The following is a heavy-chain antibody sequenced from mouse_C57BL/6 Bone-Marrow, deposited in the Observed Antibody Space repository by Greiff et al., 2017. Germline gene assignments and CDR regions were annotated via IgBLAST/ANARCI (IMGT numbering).Heavy chain of an antibody. V-gene: IGHV1-74*01. CDR3: ANCYGSSGWYFDV. CDR1: GYTFTSYW. D-gene: IGHD1-1*01. CDR2: IHPSDSDT. Sequence: QVQLKQPGAELVKPGASVKVSCKASGYTFTSYWMHWVKQRPGQGLEWIGRIHPSDSDTNYNQKFKGKATLTVDKSSSTAYMQLSSLTSEDSAVYYDANCYGSSGWYFDVWGTGTTVTVSS. J-gene: IGHJ1*03.